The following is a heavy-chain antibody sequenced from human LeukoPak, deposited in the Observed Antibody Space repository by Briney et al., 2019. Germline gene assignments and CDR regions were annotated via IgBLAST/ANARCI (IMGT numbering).Heavy chain of an antibody. V-gene: IGHV4-39*01. CDR1: GDSISNSGWY. Sequence: SETLSLTCAVSGDSISNSGWYWGWVRQFPGKGLEWIGTMPFDENVSDNEIPSYNPSLKRRVTISAEKSKNQLSLMVNSVTAADTASYYCARLTLTGAAGRGWFDAWGQGILVIVSS. J-gene: IGHJ5*02. CDR2: MPFDENVSDNEIP. CDR3: ARLTLTGAAGRGWFDA. D-gene: IGHD3-9*01.